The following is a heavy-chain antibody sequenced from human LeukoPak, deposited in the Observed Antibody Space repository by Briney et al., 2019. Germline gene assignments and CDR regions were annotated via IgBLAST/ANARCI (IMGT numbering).Heavy chain of an antibody. J-gene: IGHJ4*02. V-gene: IGHV3-43*02. CDR3: AKVWGSVGDYFDY. D-gene: IGHD3-16*01. CDR2: ISGDGGTT. CDR1: GFTFDDYA. Sequence: AGRSLRLSCAASGFTFDDYAIHWVRQAPGKGLEWVSLISGDGGTTYYADSVKGRFTISRDNSKNSLYLQMNSLTTEDTALYYCAKVWGSVGDYFDYWGQGTLVTVSS.